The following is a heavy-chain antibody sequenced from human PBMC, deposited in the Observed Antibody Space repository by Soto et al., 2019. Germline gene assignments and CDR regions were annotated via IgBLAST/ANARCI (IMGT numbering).Heavy chain of an antibody. CDR3: AVPAASVAGAQRSYYYYGMDV. Sequence: PSETLSFTCTVSAGSISRSSYYWGWIRQPPGKGLEWPGYISYSGSPYYNPSLKSRVTMTVDTSKTQFSCKRSSVTAADTAVYYCAVPAASVAGAQRSYYYYGMDVCGQGPTVTVYS. CDR2: ISYSGSP. CDR1: AGSISRSSYY. V-gene: IGHV4-39*01. J-gene: IGHJ6*02. D-gene: IGHD6-19*01.